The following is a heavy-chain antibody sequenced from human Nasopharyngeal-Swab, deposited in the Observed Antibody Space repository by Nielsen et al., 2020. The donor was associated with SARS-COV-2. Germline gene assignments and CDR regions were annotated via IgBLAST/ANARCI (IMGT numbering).Heavy chain of an antibody. CDR3: ARDTSVDIVLLYYVIDV. CDR2: ISCGGSKK. D-gene: IGHD5-12*01. Sequence: GRPLRLPCAASGFTFNRYGMHWVRQAPGKGLEWVAVISCGGSKKYYADSVKGRFTISRDSSKNTLYLQMNSLRAEDTAVYYCARDTSVDIVLLYYVIDVWGQGTTVTVSS. J-gene: IGHJ6*02. V-gene: IGHV3-30*03. CDR1: GFTFNRYG.